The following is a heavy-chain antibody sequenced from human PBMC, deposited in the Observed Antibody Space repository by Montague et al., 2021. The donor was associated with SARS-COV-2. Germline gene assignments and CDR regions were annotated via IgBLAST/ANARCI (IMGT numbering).Heavy chain of an antibody. CDR1: RFSLSTSGMC. D-gene: IGHD3-9*01. J-gene: IGHJ6*02. CDR3: ARIRMGMCDILAGYYNVDGMDV. Sequence: PALVKPTQTLTLTCTFSRFSLSTSGMCVSWIRQPPGKALEWLALLDWDDDKSYSTSLKTRLPISKDTSKNQVVLTMTNMDPVDTATYYCARIRMGMCDILAGYYNVDGMDVWGQGATVTVSS. V-gene: IGHV2-70*01. CDR2: LDWDDDK.